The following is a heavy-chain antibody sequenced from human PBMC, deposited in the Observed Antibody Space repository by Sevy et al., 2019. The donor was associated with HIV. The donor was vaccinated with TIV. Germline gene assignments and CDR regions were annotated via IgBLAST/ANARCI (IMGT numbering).Heavy chain of an antibody. CDR2: FDPEDGDPEDGKT. CDR3: ATTKDYYDSSGYPFDY. Sequence: ASVKVSCKVSGYTLAKFSIHWVRQAPGKGLEWMTSFDPEDGDPEDGKTIYAQKFLGRETRTEEKSTETAYMELSSLRSDDTAVYYCATTKDYYDSSGYPFDYWGQGTLVTVSS. J-gene: IGHJ4*02. D-gene: IGHD3-22*01. V-gene: IGHV1-24*01. CDR1: GYTLAKFS.